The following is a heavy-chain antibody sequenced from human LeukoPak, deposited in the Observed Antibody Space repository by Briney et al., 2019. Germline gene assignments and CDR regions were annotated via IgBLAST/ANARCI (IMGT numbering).Heavy chain of an antibody. CDR1: GFTFSNYA. CDR2: ITGTGGST. Sequence: GGSLRLSCAASGFTFSNYAMGWVRQAPGKGLEWVSLITGTGGSTYHLDSVKGRFTISRDNSKSTLYLQMNSLRAEDTAVYYCAKGHQLVQLYFDYWGQGTLVTVSS. J-gene: IGHJ4*02. V-gene: IGHV3-23*01. CDR3: AKGHQLVQLYFDY. D-gene: IGHD1-1*01.